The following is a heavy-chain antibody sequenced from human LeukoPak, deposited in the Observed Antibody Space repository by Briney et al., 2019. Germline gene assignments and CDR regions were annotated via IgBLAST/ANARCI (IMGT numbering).Heavy chain of an antibody. D-gene: IGHD4-23*01. CDR3: ARLKAGNLYYYYYGMDV. V-gene: IGHV4-59*08. J-gene: IGHJ6*02. Sequence: AETLSLTCTVSGGSISSYYWSWIRQPPGKGLEWIGYIYYSGSTKYYPSLKSRVTISVVTSKNQLSLKLSSVTAADTAVYYCARLKAGNLYYYYYGMDVWGQGTTVTVSS. CDR2: IYYSGST. CDR1: GGSISSYY.